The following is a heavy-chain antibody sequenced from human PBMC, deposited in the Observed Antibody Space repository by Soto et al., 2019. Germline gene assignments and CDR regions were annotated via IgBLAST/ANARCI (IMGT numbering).Heavy chain of an antibody. CDR3: ARDLYPLAYYFDY. V-gene: IGHV1-18*01. CDR2: ISGHNGNT. J-gene: IGHJ4*02. Sequence: QGQLVQSGAEVKKPGASVKVSCKASGYTFTNHGISWVRQSPGPGLEWLGWISGHNGNTKYAQRLQGRVTMTTDTSTSTAYMELRSLKSDDTAVYYCARDLYPLAYYFDYWGQGTLVTVSS. CDR1: GYTFTNHG.